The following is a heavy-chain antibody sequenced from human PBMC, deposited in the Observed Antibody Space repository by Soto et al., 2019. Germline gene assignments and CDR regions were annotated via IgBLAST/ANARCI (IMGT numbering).Heavy chain of an antibody. CDR1: GFTFSSYG. CDR2: ISYDGSNK. CDR3: AKERHNVDTDME. V-gene: IGHV3-30*18. J-gene: IGHJ4*02. D-gene: IGHD5-18*01. Sequence: GGSLRLSCAASGFTFSSYGMHWVRQAPGKGLEWVAVISYDGSNKYYADSVKGRFTISRDNSKNTLYLQMNSLRAEDTAVYYCAKERHNVDTDMEWGQGTLVTVPQ.